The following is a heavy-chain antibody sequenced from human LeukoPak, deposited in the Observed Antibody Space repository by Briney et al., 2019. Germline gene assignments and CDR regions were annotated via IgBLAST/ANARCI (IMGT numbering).Heavy chain of an antibody. CDR1: GGSISSGGYY. CDR2: IYYSGST. D-gene: IGHD5-18*01. Sequence: SETLSLTYTVSGGSISSGGYYWSWIRQHPGKGLEWIGYIYYSGSTYYNPSLKSRVTISVDTSKNQFSLKLSSVTAADTAVYYCARLRAMAIYYMDVWGKGTTVTVSS. CDR3: ARLRAMAIYYMDV. J-gene: IGHJ6*03. V-gene: IGHV4-31*03.